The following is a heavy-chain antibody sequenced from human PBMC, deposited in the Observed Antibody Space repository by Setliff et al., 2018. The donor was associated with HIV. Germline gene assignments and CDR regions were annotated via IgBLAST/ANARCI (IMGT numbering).Heavy chain of an antibody. CDR2: ISRFFNTT. D-gene: IGHD3-3*01. V-gene: IGHV1-69*13. CDR3: ARALTIFGVVTQDPPDY. Sequence: SVKVSCKVSGYTLTELSMHWVRQAPGQGLEWMGAISRFFNTTTYAHNFQGRVTITADESTSTGYMELRSLSAEDTAVYYCARALTIFGVVTQDPPDYWGQGTLVTVSS. J-gene: IGHJ4*02. CDR1: GYTLTELS.